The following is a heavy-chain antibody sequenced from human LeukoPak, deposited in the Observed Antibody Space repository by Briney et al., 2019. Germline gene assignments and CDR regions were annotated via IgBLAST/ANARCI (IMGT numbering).Heavy chain of an antibody. CDR3: ARDNIAVAGRGYDY. D-gene: IGHD6-19*01. CDR2: IWYDGSNK. V-gene: IGHV3-33*01. CDR1: GFTFSSYG. J-gene: IGHJ4*02. Sequence: PGRSLRLSCAASGFTFSSYGMHWVRQAPGKGLEWVAVIWYDGSNKYYADSVKGRFTISRDNSKNTLYLQMNSLRAEDTAVYYCARDNIAVAGRGYDYWGQGTLVTVSS.